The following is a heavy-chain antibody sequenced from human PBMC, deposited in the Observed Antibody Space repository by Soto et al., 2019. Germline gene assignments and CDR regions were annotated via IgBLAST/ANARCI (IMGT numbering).Heavy chain of an antibody. D-gene: IGHD1-1*01. V-gene: IGHV3-53*01. CDR2: LYSSDGT. Sequence: DVQLEESGGGLIQPGGSLRLSCAASGFSFSGKNYLTWVRQAPGKGLEWVSALYSSDGTYYADSVKGRFSVSRDNSENTLYLQLHSLIPEDTALYFCATWLQREHAFDIWGLGTMVSVSS. CDR3: ATWLQREHAFDI. J-gene: IGHJ3*02. CDR1: GFSFSGKNY.